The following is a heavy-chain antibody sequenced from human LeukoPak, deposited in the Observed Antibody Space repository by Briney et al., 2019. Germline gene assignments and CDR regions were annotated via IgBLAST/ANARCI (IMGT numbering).Heavy chain of an antibody. CDR1: GFTFSSYG. CDR2: ISYDGSNK. Sequence: GGSLRLSCAASGFTFSSYGMHWVRQAPGKGLEWVAVISYDGSNKYYADSVKGRFTTSRDNSKNTLYLQMNSLRAEDTAVYYCAKSSYYDASGYYREYYFDYWGQGTLVTVSS. CDR3: AKSSYYDASGYYREYYFDY. D-gene: IGHD3-22*01. V-gene: IGHV3-30*18. J-gene: IGHJ4*02.